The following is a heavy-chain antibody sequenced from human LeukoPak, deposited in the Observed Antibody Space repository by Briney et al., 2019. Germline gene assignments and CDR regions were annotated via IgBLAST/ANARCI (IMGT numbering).Heavy chain of an antibody. CDR2: TYYRSRWYN. CDR3: AREPQPCERGFGY. J-gene: IGHJ4*02. V-gene: IGHV6-1*01. D-gene: IGHD5-18*01. Sequence: SQTLSFTCDVSGDSVSSNTAAWSWIRQSPSRGLEWLGRTYYRSRWYNDYAESVRSRITINPDTSKNHVALHLKSVTPEDSAVYYCAREPQPCERGFGYWGQRSLVTVSS. CDR1: GDSVSSNTAA.